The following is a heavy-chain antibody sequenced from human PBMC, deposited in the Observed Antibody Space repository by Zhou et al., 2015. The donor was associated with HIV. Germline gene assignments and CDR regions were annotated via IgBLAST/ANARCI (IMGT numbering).Heavy chain of an antibody. V-gene: IGHV1-69*01. CDR3: ARVDTVTTLFHYYGMDV. CDR1: GGTFSSYA. CDR2: IIPIFGTA. D-gene: IGHD4-11*01. Sequence: QVQLVQSGAEVKKPGSSVKVSCKASGGTFSSYAISWVRQAPGQGLEWMGGIIPIFGTANYAQKFQGRVTITADESTSTAYMELSSLRSEDTAVYYCARVDTVTTLFHYYGMDVWGQGTTVTVSS. J-gene: IGHJ6*02.